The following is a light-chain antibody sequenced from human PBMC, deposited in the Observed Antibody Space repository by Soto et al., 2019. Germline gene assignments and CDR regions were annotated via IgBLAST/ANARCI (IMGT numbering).Light chain of an antibody. V-gene: IGKV2-24*01. CDR1: QSLLDSDGETY. Sequence: EIVMTQTPLSSPVTLGQPASISCRSSQSLLDSDGETYLSWLQQRPGQPPRLLIYQTSSRFSGVPDRFSGSGAGTDFTLTISRVDVEDVGVYYCMQATQFPHTFCQGHKLE. CDR3: MQATQFPHT. J-gene: IGKJ2*01. CDR2: QTS.